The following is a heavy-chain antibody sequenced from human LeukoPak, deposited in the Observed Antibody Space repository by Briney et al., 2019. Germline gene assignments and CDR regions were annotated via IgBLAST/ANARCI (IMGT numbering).Heavy chain of an antibody. CDR3: ARGRTYSSDLGNYYGMDV. Sequence: ASVKVSCKASGYTFTSYAMHWVRQAPGQRLEWMGWINAGNGNTKYSQKFQGRVTITRDTSASTAYMELSSLRSEDTAVYYCARGRTYSSDLGNYYGMDVWGKGTTVTVSS. D-gene: IGHD6-19*01. J-gene: IGHJ6*04. V-gene: IGHV1-3*01. CDR2: INAGNGNT. CDR1: GYTFTSYA.